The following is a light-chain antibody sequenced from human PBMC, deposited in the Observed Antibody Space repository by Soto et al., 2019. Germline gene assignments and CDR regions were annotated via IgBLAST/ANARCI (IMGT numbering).Light chain of an antibody. CDR3: QQYGTLPTT. V-gene: IGKV3-20*01. J-gene: IGKJ3*01. CDR1: QSVSGTY. Sequence: EIVLTQSPGILSLSPGERATLSCRASQSVSGTYFAWYQQTPGQAPRLLIYGASSRATGLPHRFGGSWSGTDFTLTISSLEPEDLTVYYCQQYGTLPTTFGPGTKVDVK. CDR2: GAS.